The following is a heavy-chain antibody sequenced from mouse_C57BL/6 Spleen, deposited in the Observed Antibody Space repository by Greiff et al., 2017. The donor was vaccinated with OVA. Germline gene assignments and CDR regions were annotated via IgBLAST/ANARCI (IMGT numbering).Heavy chain of an antibody. CDR2: ISSGSSTI. CDR1: GFTFSDYG. Sequence: EVMLVESGGGLVKPGGSLKLSCAASGFTFSDYGMHWVRQAPEKGLEWVAYISSGSSTIYYADTVKGRFTISRDNAKNTLFLQMTSLRSEDTAMYYCASGTTVVPYWYFDVWGTGTTVTVSS. J-gene: IGHJ1*03. CDR3: ASGTTVVPYWYFDV. D-gene: IGHD1-1*01. V-gene: IGHV5-17*01.